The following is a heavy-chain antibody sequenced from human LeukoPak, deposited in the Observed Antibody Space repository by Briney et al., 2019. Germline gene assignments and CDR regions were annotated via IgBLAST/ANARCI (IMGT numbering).Heavy chain of an antibody. V-gene: IGHV3-48*01. D-gene: IGHD1-26*01. J-gene: IGHJ6*03. CDR3: ARDAYSGSYYMDV. Sequence: PGGSLRLSCAASGFTSSSYSMHWVRQAPGKGLEWVSYISSSSSTIYYADSVKGRFTISRDNARNSLYLQMNSLRAEDTAVYYCARDAYSGSYYMDVWGKGTTVTASS. CDR1: GFTSSSYS. CDR2: ISSSSSTI.